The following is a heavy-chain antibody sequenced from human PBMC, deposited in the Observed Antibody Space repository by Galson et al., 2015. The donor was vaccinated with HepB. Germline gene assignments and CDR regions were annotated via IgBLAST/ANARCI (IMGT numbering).Heavy chain of an antibody. CDR2: IYWNDDK. D-gene: IGHD3-3*01. V-gene: IGHV2-5*01. J-gene: IGHJ6*02. Sequence: PALVKPTQTLTLTCTFSGFSLSTSGVGVGWIRQPPGKALEWLALIYWNDDKRYSPSLKSRLTITKDTSKNQVVLTMTNMDPVDTATYYCAHIAPGDFWSGYYSYYGMDVWGQGTTVTVSS. CDR1: GFSLSTSGVG. CDR3: AHIAPGDFWSGYYSYYGMDV.